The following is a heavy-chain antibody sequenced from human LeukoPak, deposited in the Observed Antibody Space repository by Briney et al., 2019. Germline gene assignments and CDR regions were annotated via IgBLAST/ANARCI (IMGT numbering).Heavy chain of an antibody. CDR3: ASWKYDSSGYYPNYYYYYGMDV. CDR2: IIPILGIA. V-gene: IGHV1-69*04. CDR1: GGTFSSYA. J-gene: IGHJ6*02. Sequence: GASVKVSCKASGGTFSSYAISWVRQAPGQGLEWMGRIIPILGIANYAQKFQGRVTITADKSTSTAYMELSSLRSEDTAVYYCASWKYDSSGYYPNYYYYYGMDVWGQGTTATVSS. D-gene: IGHD3-22*01.